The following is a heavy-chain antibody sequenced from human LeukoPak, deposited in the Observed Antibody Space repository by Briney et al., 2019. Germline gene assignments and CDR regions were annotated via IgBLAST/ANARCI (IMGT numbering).Heavy chain of an antibody. V-gene: IGHV3-23*01. D-gene: IGHD3-10*01. CDR1: GFTFSTFA. CDR2: ISTSSSYI. Sequence: GGSLRLSCAAPGFTFSTFAMNWVRQAPGKGLEWVSFISTSSSYIHYAESVKGRFTISRDNSKNTLYLQMNSLRGEDTATYYCVQDLWYGEYEYWGQGTLVTVSS. CDR3: VQDLWYGEYEY. J-gene: IGHJ4*02.